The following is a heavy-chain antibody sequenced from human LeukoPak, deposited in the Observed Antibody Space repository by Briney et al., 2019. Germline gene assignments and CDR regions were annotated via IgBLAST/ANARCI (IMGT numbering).Heavy chain of an antibody. CDR2: INPSGGST. D-gene: IGHD3-9*01. CDR3: ARGQLGSGYFDWLSAYYLDY. J-gene: IGHJ4*02. CDR1: GYTFTGYY. V-gene: IGHV1-46*01. Sequence: ASVKVSCKASGYTFTGYYMHWVRQAPGQGLEWMGIINPSGGSTSYAQKFQGRVTMTRDTSTSTVYMELSSLRSEDTAVYYCARGQLGSGYFDWLSAYYLDYWGQGTLVTVSS.